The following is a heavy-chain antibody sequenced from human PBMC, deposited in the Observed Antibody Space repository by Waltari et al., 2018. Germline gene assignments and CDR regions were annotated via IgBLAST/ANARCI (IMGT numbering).Heavy chain of an antibody. Sequence: EVQLVESGGGLIQPGGSLRLSCVASGFTVSSSYLSWVRQAPGKGWVWVSVMYGGGGTGYADSVKGRFTISRENSKNTLYLQMNSLRAEDTAVYYCATDRDTSGPTFDDWGQGTLVTVSS. CDR2: MYGGGGT. D-gene: IGHD3-22*01. CDR1: GFTVSSSY. J-gene: IGHJ4*02. V-gene: IGHV3-53*01. CDR3: ATDRDTSGPTFDD.